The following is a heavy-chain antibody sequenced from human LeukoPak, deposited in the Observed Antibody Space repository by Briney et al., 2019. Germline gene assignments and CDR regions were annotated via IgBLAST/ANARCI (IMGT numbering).Heavy chain of an antibody. J-gene: IGHJ4*02. D-gene: IGHD6-19*01. Sequence: SQTLSLTCAISGDSVSSNSSAWSLLRPSPSRRLEWLGRTYYRSKCHIAYAKSGNSRTTINPNTSNKQYSLHVPSVTPADTAVCYCAGSSGWFIDSWGVRTLVIVSS. CDR2: TYYRSKCHI. CDR3: AGSSGWFIDS. V-gene: IGHV6-1*01. CDR1: GDSVSSNSSA.